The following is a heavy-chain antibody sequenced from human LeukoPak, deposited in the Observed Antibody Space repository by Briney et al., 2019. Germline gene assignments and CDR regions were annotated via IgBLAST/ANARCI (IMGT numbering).Heavy chain of an antibody. CDR2: IYYSGST. Sequence: SETLSLTCTVSGGSVGSSIYYWGWIRQPPGKGLEWIGSIYYSGSTYYNPSLKSRVTMSVGTSKNQFSLRLSSVTAADTAIYYCARSDPDDNWNPCNWFDPWGQGTLVTVSS. V-gene: IGHV4-39*01. D-gene: IGHD1-20*01. J-gene: IGHJ5*02. CDR3: ARSDPDDNWNPCNWFDP. CDR1: GGSVGSSIYY.